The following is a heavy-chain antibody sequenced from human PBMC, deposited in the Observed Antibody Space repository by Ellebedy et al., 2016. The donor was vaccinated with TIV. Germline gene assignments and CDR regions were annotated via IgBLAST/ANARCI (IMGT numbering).Heavy chain of an antibody. CDR3: VTTYWHDGDSYYPFYFDY. Sequence: PGGSLRLSCIASGFNFGGHAMNWVRQAPGKGLEWVGLIKSNADGGTTEYAATVKGRFTVSRDDSRKTVFLQMSSLKSDDTAVYYCVTTYWHDGDSYYPFYFDYWGQGTLVTVSS. CDR2: IKSNADGGTT. J-gene: IGHJ4*02. D-gene: IGHD2-21*01. CDR1: GFNFGGHA. V-gene: IGHV3-15*07.